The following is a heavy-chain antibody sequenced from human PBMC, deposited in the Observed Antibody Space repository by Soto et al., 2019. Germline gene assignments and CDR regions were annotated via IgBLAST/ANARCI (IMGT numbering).Heavy chain of an antibody. J-gene: IGHJ1*01. CDR1: GFSFSTYGVG. Sequence: SGPTLVNPTQTLTLTCTFSGFSFSTYGVGVGWIRQPPEKALEWLAVIYWDDDKAYSPSLKSRLTITKDTSKNQVVLTMTNMDPVDTATYYCAHXYSSSWYQAEYFQHWGQGTLVTVSS. CDR3: AHXYSSSWYQAEYFQH. V-gene: IGHV2-5*02. D-gene: IGHD6-13*01. CDR2: IYWDDDK.